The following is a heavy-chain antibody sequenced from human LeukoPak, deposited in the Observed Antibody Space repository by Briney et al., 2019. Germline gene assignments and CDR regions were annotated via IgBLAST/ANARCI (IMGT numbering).Heavy chain of an antibody. CDR1: GFTFSSYS. Sequence: GGSLRLSCAASGFTFSSYSMNWVRQAPGKGLEWVSSISSSSSTIYYADSVRGRFTISRDNAKNSLYLQINSLRDEDTAVYYCARETVGLDYWGQGILVTVSS. CDR3: ARETVGLDY. V-gene: IGHV3-48*02. D-gene: IGHD4-23*01. J-gene: IGHJ4*02. CDR2: ISSSSSTI.